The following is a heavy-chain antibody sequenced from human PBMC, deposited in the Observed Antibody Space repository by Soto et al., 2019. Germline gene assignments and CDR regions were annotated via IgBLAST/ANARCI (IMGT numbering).Heavy chain of an antibody. CDR1: GGSISSGGYS. D-gene: IGHD3-3*01. CDR3: ARAQIFGVVSV. V-gene: IGHV4-30-2*01. CDR2: IYHSGST. Sequence: QLQLRESGSGLVKPSQTLSLTCAVSGGSISSGGYSWSWIRQPPGKGLEWIGYIYHSGSTYYNPSLKSRVTISVDRSKNQFSLKLSSVTAADTAVYYCARAQIFGVVSVWGQGTLVTVSS. J-gene: IGHJ4*02.